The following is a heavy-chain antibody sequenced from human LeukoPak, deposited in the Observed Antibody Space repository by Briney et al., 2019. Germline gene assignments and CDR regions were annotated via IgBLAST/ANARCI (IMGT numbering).Heavy chain of an antibody. CDR3: AKSPKRVFRGDAFDI. V-gene: IGHV3-23*01. D-gene: IGHD3-10*01. CDR2: ISGSGGST. CDR1: GFTFSSYA. Sequence: GGSLRLSCAASGFTFSSYAMSWVRQAPGRGLEWVSAISGSGGSTYYADSVKGRFTISRDNSKNTLYLQMNSLRAEDTAVYYCAKSPKRVFRGDAFDIWGQGTMVTVSS. J-gene: IGHJ3*02.